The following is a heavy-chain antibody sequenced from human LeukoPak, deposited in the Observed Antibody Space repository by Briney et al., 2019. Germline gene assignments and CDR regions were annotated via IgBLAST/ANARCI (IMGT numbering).Heavy chain of an antibody. J-gene: IGHJ5*02. CDR2: ISSSSSYI. CDR1: GFTFSSYS. D-gene: IGHD3-22*01. CDR3: AREVYDSSAANWFDP. Sequence: PGGSLRLSCAASGFTFSSYSMNWVRQAPGKGLEWVSSISSSSSYIYYADSVKGRFTISRDNAKNSLYLQMNSLRAEDTAVYYCAREVYDSSAANWFDPWGQGTQVTVSS. V-gene: IGHV3-21*01.